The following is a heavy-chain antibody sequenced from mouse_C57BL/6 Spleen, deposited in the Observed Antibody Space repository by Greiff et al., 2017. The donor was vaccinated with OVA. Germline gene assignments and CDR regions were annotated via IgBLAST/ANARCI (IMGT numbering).Heavy chain of an antibody. CDR3: TRGRLQFAY. J-gene: IGHJ3*01. CDR2: IDPETGGT. Sequence: VQVVESGAELVRPGASVTLSCKASGYTFTDYEMHWVKQTPVHGLEWIGAIDPETGGTAYNQKFKGKAILTADKSSSTAYMELRSLTSEDSAVYYYTRGRLQFAYWGQGTLVTVSA. CDR1: GYTFTDYE. V-gene: IGHV1-15*01.